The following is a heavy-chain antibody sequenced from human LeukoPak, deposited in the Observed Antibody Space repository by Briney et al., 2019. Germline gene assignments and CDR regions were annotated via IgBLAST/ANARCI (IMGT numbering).Heavy chain of an antibody. V-gene: IGHV3-30*04. CDR2: ISYDGSNK. D-gene: IGHD3-22*01. CDR3: AKGGPGGYYHFDY. J-gene: IGHJ4*02. CDR1: GFTFSSYA. Sequence: GRSLRLSCAASGFTFSSYAMHWVRQAPGKGLEWVAVISYDGSNKYYADSVKGRFTISRDNSKNTLYLQMNSLRAEDTAVYYCAKGGPGGYYHFDYWGQGTLVTVPS.